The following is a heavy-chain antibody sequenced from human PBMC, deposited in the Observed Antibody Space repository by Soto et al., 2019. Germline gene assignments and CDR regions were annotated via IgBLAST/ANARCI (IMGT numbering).Heavy chain of an antibody. D-gene: IGHD6-19*01. Sequence: QVQLVQSGAEVKKPGASVKVSCKASGYTFTSYAMHWVRQAPGQRLEWMGWINAGNGNTKYSQKFQGRVTITRDTSASTAYLELRRLRSEETDVYYWARPEYSSGWYGEGDHWFDPWGQGTLVTVSS. J-gene: IGHJ5*02. CDR2: INAGNGNT. CDR3: ARPEYSSGWYGEGDHWFDP. V-gene: IGHV1-3*01. CDR1: GYTFTSYA.